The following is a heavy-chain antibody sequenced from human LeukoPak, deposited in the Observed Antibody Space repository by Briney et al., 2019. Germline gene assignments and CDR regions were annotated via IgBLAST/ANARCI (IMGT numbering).Heavy chain of an antibody. V-gene: IGHV3-7*01. J-gene: IGHJ6*03. CDR3: ARDRPYYDILTGQYYYYMDV. CDR1: EFSFSSYW. D-gene: IGHD3-9*01. Sequence: GGSLRPSCAASEFSFSSYWMRWVRQAPGEGLEWVGNIKQDGSEKYYVDSVRGRFTISRDNAKNSLYLQMNSLRAEDTAVYYCARDRPYYDILTGQYYYYMDVWGKGTTVTVSS. CDR2: IKQDGSEK.